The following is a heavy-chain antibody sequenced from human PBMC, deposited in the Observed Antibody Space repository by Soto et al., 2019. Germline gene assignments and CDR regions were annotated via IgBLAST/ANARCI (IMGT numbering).Heavy chain of an antibody. Sequence: QVQMVQSGAEVKKPRSSVKVACKASGGTFSRYAISWVRKAPGQGLEWMGGIIPIFGTANYAQKFQGRVTITADESTSTAYMELSSLRSEDTAVYYCASRPLSGFSYGPHYYYGMDVWGQGTTVTVSS. CDR3: ASRPLSGFSYGPHYYYGMDV. CDR1: GGTFSRYA. CDR2: IIPIFGTA. V-gene: IGHV1-69*12. D-gene: IGHD5-18*01. J-gene: IGHJ6*02.